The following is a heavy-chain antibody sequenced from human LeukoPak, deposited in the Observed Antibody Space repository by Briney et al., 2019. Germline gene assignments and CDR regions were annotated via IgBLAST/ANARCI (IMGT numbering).Heavy chain of an antibody. CDR2: IYYSGST. CDR1: GGSISSYY. D-gene: IGHD3-10*01. Sequence: SETLSLTCTVSGGSISSYYWSWIRQPPGKGLEWIGYIYYSGSTNYNPSLKSRVTISVDTSKNQFSLKLSSVTAADTAVYYCAAMVRGGTFDYWGQGTLVTVSS. CDR3: AAMVRGGTFDY. V-gene: IGHV4-59*01. J-gene: IGHJ4*02.